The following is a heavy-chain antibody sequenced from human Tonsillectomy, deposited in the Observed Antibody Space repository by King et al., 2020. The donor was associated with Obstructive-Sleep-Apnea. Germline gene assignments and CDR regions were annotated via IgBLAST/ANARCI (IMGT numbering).Heavy chain of an antibody. Sequence: QLQESGPGLVRPSETLSLTCTVSGGSISSSSYFWAWIRQPPGKGLEWIGSFYYSGNTYYSPSLKSRVTISVDTSKNQFSLKLSSVTAADTAVYYCARRDSSVRWFDPWGQGTLVTVSS. CDR2: FYYSGNT. CDR1: GGSISSSSYF. CDR3: ARRDSSVRWFDP. V-gene: IGHV4-39*01. D-gene: IGHD3-22*01. J-gene: IGHJ5*02.